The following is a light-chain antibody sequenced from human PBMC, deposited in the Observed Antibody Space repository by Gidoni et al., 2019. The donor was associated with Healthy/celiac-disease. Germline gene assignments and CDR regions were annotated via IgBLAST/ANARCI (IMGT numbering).Light chain of an antibody. CDR3: QQYYSTPIT. V-gene: IGKV4-1*01. CDR2: WAS. J-gene: IGKJ5*01. CDR1: QSVLYSSNNKNY. Sequence: IVMTPSPDSLAWSLGERATIHCKSSQSVLYSSNNKNYLAWYQQKPGQPPKLLIYWASTRETGVPDRFSGSGSGTDFTLTISSLQAEDVAVYYCQQYYSTPITFGQGTRLEIK.